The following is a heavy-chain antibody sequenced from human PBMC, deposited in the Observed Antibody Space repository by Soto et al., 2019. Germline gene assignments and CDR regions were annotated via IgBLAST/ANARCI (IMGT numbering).Heavy chain of an antibody. D-gene: IGHD3-10*01. CDR2: ILDDGRSK. J-gene: IGHJ6*02. Sequence: QVQLVESGGGVVQPGRSLRLACEASGFTVSSYTMHWVRQAPGKGLEWVAVILDDGRSKSYADSVKGRFTISRDNSKNKLYWEMDSLGVGGTGVVFCSREGGSGGEGIDVWGQGAT. V-gene: IGHV3-30*04. CDR1: GFTVSSYT. CDR3: SREGGSGGEGIDV.